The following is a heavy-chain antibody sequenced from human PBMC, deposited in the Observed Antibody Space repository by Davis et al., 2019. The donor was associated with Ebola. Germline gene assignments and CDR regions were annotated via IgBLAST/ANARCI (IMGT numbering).Heavy chain of an antibody. D-gene: IGHD3-3*01. CDR3: ARDRRFLEWLFDPI. CDR2: ISSSSSTI. CDR1: GFTFSSYS. Sequence: GESLKISCAASGFTFSSYSMNWVRQAPGKGLEWVSYISSSSSTIYYADSVKGRFTISRDNAKNSLYLQMNSLRDEDTAVYYCARDRRFLEWLFDPIWGKGTTVTVSS. J-gene: IGHJ6*04. V-gene: IGHV3-48*02.